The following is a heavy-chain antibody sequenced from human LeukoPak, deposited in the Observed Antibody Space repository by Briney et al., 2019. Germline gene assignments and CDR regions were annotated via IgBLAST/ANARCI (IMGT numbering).Heavy chain of an antibody. V-gene: IGHV3-21*01. CDR3: ARGRIQLPFDY. CDR1: GLTFSSYS. Sequence: GGSLRLSCAASGLTFSSYSMNWVRQAPGKGLEWVSSISSSSSYINYADSVKGRFTISRDNAKNSLYLQMNSLRAEDTAVYYCARGRIQLPFDYWGQGTLVTVSS. CDR2: ISSSSSYI. J-gene: IGHJ4*02. D-gene: IGHD5-18*01.